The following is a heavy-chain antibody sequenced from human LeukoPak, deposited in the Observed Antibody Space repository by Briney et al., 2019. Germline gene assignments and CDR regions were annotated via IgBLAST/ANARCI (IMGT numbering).Heavy chain of an antibody. J-gene: IGHJ4*02. CDR3: SRSYYSSSWYYFDH. Sequence: ASVKVSCKASGYTFSSYSISWVRQAPGQGLEWMGWISAYNGNTNYAQKLQGRVTMTTDTSTSTAYMELRSLRSDDTAVYFCSRSYYSSSWYYFDHWGQGTLVTVSS. CDR1: GYTFSSYS. CDR2: ISAYNGNT. D-gene: IGHD2-15*01. V-gene: IGHV1-18*01.